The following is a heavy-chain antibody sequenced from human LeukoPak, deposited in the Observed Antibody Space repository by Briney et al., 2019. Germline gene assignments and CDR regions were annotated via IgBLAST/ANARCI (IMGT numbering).Heavy chain of an antibody. J-gene: IGHJ6*02. D-gene: IGHD2-2*01. V-gene: IGHV1-69*13. CDR3: ARWIVVVPAARRGGYYYYGMDV. CDR2: IIPIFGTA. CDR1: GYTFTSYG. Sequence: SVTVSCKASGYTFTSYGISWVRQAPGQGLEWMGGIIPIFGTANYAQKFQGRVTITADESTSTAYMELSSLRSEDTAVYYCARWIVVVPAARRGGYYYYGMDVWGQGTTVTVSS.